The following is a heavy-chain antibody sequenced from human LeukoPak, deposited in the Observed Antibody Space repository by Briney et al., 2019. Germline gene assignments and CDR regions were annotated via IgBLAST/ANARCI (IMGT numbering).Heavy chain of an antibody. J-gene: IGHJ4*02. D-gene: IGHD6-19*01. CDR1: GFTFDHYA. V-gene: IGHV3-9*01. CDR2: ISWNSGTI. CDR3: AKDPSGVAVYYFQF. Sequence: SLRLSCAVSGFTFDHYAMHWVRQAPGKGLQWVVSISWNSGTIAYGDSVKGRFTISRDNAKNPLYLQMHSLRSDDTAVYYCAKDPSGVAVYYFQFWGQGTLVTVSS.